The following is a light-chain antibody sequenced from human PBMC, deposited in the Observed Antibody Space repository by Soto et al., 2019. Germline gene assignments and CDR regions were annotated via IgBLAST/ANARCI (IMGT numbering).Light chain of an antibody. Sequence: DIQMTQSPSSLSASVGDRVTITCRASQRISSYLNWYQQKPGKAPKLLIYAASSLQSEVSSRFSGSGSGTDFTLTISSLQPEDFATYYCQQSYSTPYTFGQGTKLEIK. CDR3: QQSYSTPYT. J-gene: IGKJ2*01. V-gene: IGKV1-39*01. CDR1: QRISSY. CDR2: AAS.